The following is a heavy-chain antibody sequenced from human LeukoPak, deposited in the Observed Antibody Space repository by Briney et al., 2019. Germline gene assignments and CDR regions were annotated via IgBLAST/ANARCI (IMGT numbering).Heavy chain of an antibody. V-gene: IGHV3-33*01. Sequence: PGRSLRLSCAASGFTFSNYGMHWVRPAPGKGLEWVAVIWYDGSKKYYADSVKGRLTISRDNSKNTLYLQMNSLRAEDTAVYYCARAFGSSLDYWGQGTLVTVSS. CDR3: ARAFGSSLDY. J-gene: IGHJ4*02. CDR1: GFTFSNYG. D-gene: IGHD6-6*01. CDR2: IWYDGSKK.